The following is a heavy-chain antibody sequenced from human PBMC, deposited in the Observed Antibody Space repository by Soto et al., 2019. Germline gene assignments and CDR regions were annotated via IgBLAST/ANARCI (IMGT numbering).Heavy chain of an antibody. D-gene: IGHD3-22*01. CDR1: GYTFTGFY. J-gene: IGHJ5*02. V-gene: IGHV1-2*02. Sequence: ASVKASCKASGYTFTGFYLHWVRRAPGQGLEWMGWINPNNGDTNYAQGFQGRVIMTRDTSITTAYMEVSRLRSDDTAVYYCARIRTYYYSSGSLNHWGQGTQVTVS. CDR2: INPNNGDT. CDR3: ARIRTYYYSSGSLNH.